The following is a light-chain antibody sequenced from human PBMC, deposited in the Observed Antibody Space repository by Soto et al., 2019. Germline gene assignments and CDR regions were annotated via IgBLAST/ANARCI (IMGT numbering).Light chain of an antibody. V-gene: IGKV3-15*01. Sequence: EVVMTQSPATLSVSPGERATLSCRASQSVSSNLAWYQQKRGQAPRLLIYGASTRATGVPARFSGGGSGTEFTLTISSLQSEDFAVYYCQQYDIWPPWTFGQGTKVEIK. CDR3: QQYDIWPPWT. CDR1: QSVSSN. CDR2: GAS. J-gene: IGKJ1*01.